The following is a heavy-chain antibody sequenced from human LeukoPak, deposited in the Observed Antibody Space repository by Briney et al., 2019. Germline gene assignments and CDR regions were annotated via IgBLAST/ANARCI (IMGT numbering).Heavy chain of an antibody. Sequence: GGSLSFYCAAYRLTISSDYLAWVRQAPGKGLKWISIINGAGATNYADDLQGRFTLPRDKYSKALYLQMHTLRVDDTAVYHFAILPPATRHYFDYWGQGTLVTVSS. CDR3: AILPPATRHYFDY. D-gene: IGHD1-26*01. V-gene: IGHV3-53*01. J-gene: IGHJ4*02. CDR1: RLTISSDY. CDR2: INGAGAT.